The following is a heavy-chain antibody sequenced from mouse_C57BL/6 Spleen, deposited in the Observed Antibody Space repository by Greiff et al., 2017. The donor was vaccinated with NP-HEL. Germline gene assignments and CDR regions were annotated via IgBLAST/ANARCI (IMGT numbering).Heavy chain of an antibody. D-gene: IGHD3-3*01. CDR3: ARRGQLHDY. CDR1: GYTFTSYW. CDR2: IDPSDSYT. J-gene: IGHJ2*01. V-gene: IGHV1-59*01. Sequence: QVHVKQPGAELVRPGTSVKLSCKASGYTFTSYWMHWVKQRPGQGLEWIGVIDPSDSYTNYNQKFKGKATLTVDTSSSTAYMQLSSLTSEDSAVYYCARRGQLHDYWGQGTTLTVSS.